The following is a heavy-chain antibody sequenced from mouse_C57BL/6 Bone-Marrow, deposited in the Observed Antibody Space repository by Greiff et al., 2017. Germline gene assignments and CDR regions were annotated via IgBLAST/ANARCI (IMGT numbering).Heavy chain of an antibody. Sequence: EVQGVESGGGLVKPGGSLKLSCAASGFTFSDYGLHWVRQAPEKGLEWVAYISSGSSTIYYADTVKGRFTISRDNATNTLFLQMTSRRSEATAMYYCARLGYFDYWGQGTTLTVAS. D-gene: IGHD4-1*01. V-gene: IGHV5-17*01. CDR1: GFTFSDYG. CDR2: ISSGSSTI. J-gene: IGHJ2*01. CDR3: ARLGYFDY.